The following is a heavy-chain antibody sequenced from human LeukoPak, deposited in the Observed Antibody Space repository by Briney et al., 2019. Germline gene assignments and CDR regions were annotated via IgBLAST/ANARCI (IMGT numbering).Heavy chain of an antibody. D-gene: IGHD5-18*01. Sequence: SETLSLTCTVSGDSISNNNYYWGWIRQPPGKGLEWIVSIHNGGSTYYNPSLKSRVTISVDTSKNQFSLTLSSMTAADTAVYYCATDRGVYSYGQEVFWGQGTLVTVSS. V-gene: IGHV4-39*07. CDR2: IHNGGST. J-gene: IGHJ4*02. CDR3: ATDRGVYSYGQEVF. CDR1: GDSISNNNYY.